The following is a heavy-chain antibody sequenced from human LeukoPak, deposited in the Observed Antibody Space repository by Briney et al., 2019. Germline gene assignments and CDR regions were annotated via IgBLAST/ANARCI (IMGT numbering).Heavy chain of an antibody. CDR3: ARVGAALDYYDSSGYADAFDI. V-gene: IGHV4-59*12. J-gene: IGHJ3*02. CDR1: GGSISSYY. D-gene: IGHD3-22*01. CDR2: IYYSGST. Sequence: SETLSLTCTVSGGSISSYYWSWIRQPPGKGLEWIGYIYYSGSTNYNPSLKSRVTISVDTSKNQFSLKLSSVTAADTAVYYCARVGAALDYYDSSGYADAFDIWGQGTMVTVSS.